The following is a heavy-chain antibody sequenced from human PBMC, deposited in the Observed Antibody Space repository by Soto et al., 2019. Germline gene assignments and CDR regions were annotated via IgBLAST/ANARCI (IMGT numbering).Heavy chain of an antibody. CDR3: ARDRAEYCSGGSCSSIWFDP. V-gene: IGHV4-31*03. CDR1: GGSISSGGYY. CDR2: IYYSGST. D-gene: IGHD2-15*01. J-gene: IGHJ5*02. Sequence: SETLSLTCTVSGGSISSGGYYWSWIRQHPGKGLDWIGYIYYSGSTYYNPSLKSRVTISVDTSKNQFSLKLSSVTAADTAVYYCARDRAEYCSGGSCSSIWFDPWGQGTLVTVSS.